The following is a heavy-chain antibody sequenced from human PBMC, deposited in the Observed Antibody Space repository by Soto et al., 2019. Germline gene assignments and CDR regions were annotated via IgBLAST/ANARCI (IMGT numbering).Heavy chain of an antibody. CDR1: GGSISSSSYY. CDR2: IYYSGST. CDR3: ARQQQYYCYNTSCYSGLDWFDP. D-gene: IGHD2-2*01. Sequence: SETLSLTCTVSGGSISSSSYYWGWIRQPPGKGLEWIGSIYYSGSTYYNPSLKSRVTISIDTSKNQFSLKLSSVTAADTAVYYCARQQQYYCYNTSCYSGLDWFDPWGQGTLVTVSS. V-gene: IGHV4-39*01. J-gene: IGHJ5*02.